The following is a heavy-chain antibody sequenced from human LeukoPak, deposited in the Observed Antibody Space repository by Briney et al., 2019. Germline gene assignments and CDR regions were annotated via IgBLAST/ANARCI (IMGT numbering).Heavy chain of an antibody. Sequence: GGSLRLSCVASGFTFSSHTMNWVRQAPGKGLEWVSSISSSTTYIYYADSVKGRFTLSRDNAKNSPYLQMNSLRAEDTAVYYCARERYHDSSLDYWGQGILVTVSS. CDR1: GFTFSSHT. CDR3: ARERYHDSSLDY. D-gene: IGHD3-22*01. CDR2: ISSSTTYI. V-gene: IGHV3-21*01. J-gene: IGHJ4*02.